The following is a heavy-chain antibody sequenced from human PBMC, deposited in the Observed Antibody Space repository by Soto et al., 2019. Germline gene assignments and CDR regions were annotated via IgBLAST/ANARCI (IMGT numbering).Heavy chain of an antibody. J-gene: IGHJ5*02. Sequence: GESLKISCKGSGYSFTSYWIGWVRQMPGKGLEWMGRIDPSDSYTNYSPSFQGHVTISADKSISTAYLQWSSLKASDTAMYYCARTAMNWFDPWGQGTLVTVSS. CDR2: IDPSDSYT. V-gene: IGHV5-10-1*01. CDR3: ARTAMNWFDP. CDR1: GYSFTSYW.